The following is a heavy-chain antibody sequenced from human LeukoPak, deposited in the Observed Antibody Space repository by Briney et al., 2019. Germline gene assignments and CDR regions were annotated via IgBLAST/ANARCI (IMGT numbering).Heavy chain of an antibody. Sequence: ASVKVSCTASGYTFTTHDLTWVRQATGQGLEWMGWMNPGSGDTAYAQKFQGRVTMTRDTSMSTAYMELNNLGSEDTAIYYCARGLGDYNTDWFPVSGYWGQGTPVTVSS. CDR3: ARGLGDYNTDWFPVSGY. J-gene: IGHJ4*02. CDR1: GYTFTTHD. V-gene: IGHV1-8*01. CDR2: MNPGSGDT. D-gene: IGHD3-9*01.